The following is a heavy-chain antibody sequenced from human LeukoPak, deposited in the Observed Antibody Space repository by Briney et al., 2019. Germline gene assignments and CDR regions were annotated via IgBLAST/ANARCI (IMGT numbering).Heavy chain of an antibody. CDR1: GGTFSSYA. CDR3: ARGRYSSGHTWVY. Sequence: ASVKVSCKDSGGTFSSYAISWVRQAPGQGLEWMGGIIPIFGTANYAQKFQGRVTITTDESTSTAYMELSSLRSEDTAVYYCARGRYSSGHTWVYWGQGTLVTVSS. D-gene: IGHD6-19*01. V-gene: IGHV1-69*05. J-gene: IGHJ4*02. CDR2: IIPIFGTA.